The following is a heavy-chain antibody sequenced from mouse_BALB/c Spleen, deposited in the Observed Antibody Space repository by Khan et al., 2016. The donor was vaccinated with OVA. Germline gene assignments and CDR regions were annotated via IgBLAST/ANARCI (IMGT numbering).Heavy chain of an antibody. Sequence: EVKLLESGPGLVKPSRSLSLTCTVTGYSITSGYAWNWIRQFPGNKLEWMGYISYSGGTSYNPSLQSRISITRDTSKNQSFLQLNSVTTEDTATYYCAGGNYYGYTFSNWGQGTPLTVSS. J-gene: IGHJ2*01. D-gene: IGHD1-2*01. CDR2: ISYSGGT. CDR3: AGGNYYGYTFSN. V-gene: IGHV3-2*02. CDR1: GYSITSGYA.